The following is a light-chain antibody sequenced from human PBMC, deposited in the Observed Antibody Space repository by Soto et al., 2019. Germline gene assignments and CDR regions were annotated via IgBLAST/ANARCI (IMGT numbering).Light chain of an antibody. CDR3: QESYSTVWT. CDR1: QSISSY. J-gene: IGKJ1*01. Sequence: DIQMPQSPSSLSASVGDRVTITYRASQSISSYLNWYQQKPGKAPKLLIYAASSLQSGVPSMFSGTGSVTDFTSTITSLQPEDFVTYYCQESYSTVWTFGQGTKVEIK. CDR2: AAS. V-gene: IGKV1-39*01.